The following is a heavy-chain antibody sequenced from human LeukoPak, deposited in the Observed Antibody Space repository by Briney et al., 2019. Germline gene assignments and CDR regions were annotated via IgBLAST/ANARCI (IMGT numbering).Heavy chain of an antibody. J-gene: IGHJ6*03. CDR2: ISYDGSNK. CDR3: ANGYCTNGVCYPYYYYYMDV. CDR1: GGSFSGYY. Sequence: LSLTCAVYGGSFSGYYWSWIRQAPGKGLEWVAVISYDGSNKYYADSVKGRFTISRDNSKNTLYLQMNSLRAEDTAVYYCANGYCTNGVCYPYYYYYMDVWGKGTTVTVSS. D-gene: IGHD2-8*01. V-gene: IGHV3-30*18.